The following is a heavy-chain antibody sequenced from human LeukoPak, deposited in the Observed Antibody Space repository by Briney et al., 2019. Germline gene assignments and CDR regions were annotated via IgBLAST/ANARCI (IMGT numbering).Heavy chain of an antibody. CDR2: ISSSSSTI. CDR1: GFTFSSYG. CDR3: ARIDPDAFDI. Sequence: GGSLRLSCAASGFTFSSYGMTWVRQAPGKGLEWVSYISSSSSTIYYADSVKGRFTISRDNSKNTLYLQMNSLRAEDTAVYYCARIDPDAFDIWGQGTMVTVSS. V-gene: IGHV3-48*01. J-gene: IGHJ3*02.